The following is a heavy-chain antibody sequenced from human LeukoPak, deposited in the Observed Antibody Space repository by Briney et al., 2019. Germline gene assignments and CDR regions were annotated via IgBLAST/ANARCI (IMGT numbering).Heavy chain of an antibody. J-gene: IGHJ4*02. CDR2: VYSGGTT. V-gene: IGHV3-66*01. D-gene: IGHD3-10*01. Sequence: GGSLRLSCAASGFTVSTNYMSWVRQAPGKGLEWVSLVYSGGTTYHADSVKGRFTISRDDSKNTVYLQMNSLRAGDTAVYYCVKSPWYHGSGSYSGTIHWGQGTLVTVSS. CDR1: GFTVSTNY. CDR3: VKSPWYHGSGSYSGTIH.